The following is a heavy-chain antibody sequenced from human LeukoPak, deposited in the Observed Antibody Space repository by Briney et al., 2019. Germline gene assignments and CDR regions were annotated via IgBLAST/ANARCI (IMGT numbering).Heavy chain of an antibody. Sequence: SQTLSLTCTVSGGSISSGDYYWSWIRQPPGKGLECIGYIYYSGSTYYNPSLKSRVTISVDTSKNQFSLKLSSVTAADTAVYYCARDTDMVRGVIKRAFDIWGQGTMVTVSS. D-gene: IGHD3-10*01. CDR3: ARDTDMVRGVIKRAFDI. J-gene: IGHJ3*02. CDR1: GGSISSGDYY. V-gene: IGHV4-30-4*08. CDR2: IYYSGST.